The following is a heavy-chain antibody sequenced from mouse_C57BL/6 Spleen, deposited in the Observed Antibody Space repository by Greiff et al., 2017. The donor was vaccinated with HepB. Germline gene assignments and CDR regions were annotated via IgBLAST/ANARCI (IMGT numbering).Heavy chain of an antibody. Sequence: VQLQQPGAELVKPGASVKLSCKASGYTFTSYWMQWVKQRPGQGLEWIGEIDPSDSYTNYNQKFKGQATLTVDTSSSTAYMQLSSLTSEDSAVYYCARRDWEGAWFAYWGQGTLVTVSA. CDR2: IDPSDSYT. D-gene: IGHD4-1*01. CDR3: ARRDWEGAWFAY. J-gene: IGHJ3*01. V-gene: IGHV1-50*01. CDR1: GYTFTSYW.